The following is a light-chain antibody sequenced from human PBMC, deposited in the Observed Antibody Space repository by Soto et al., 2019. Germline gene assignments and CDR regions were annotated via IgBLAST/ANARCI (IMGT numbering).Light chain of an antibody. CDR3: SSYTGSNSYV. J-gene: IGLJ1*01. Sequence: QSALTQPPSASGSPGQSVTISCTGTSSDVGGYNYVSWYQQQSGKAPKLLIYEVSLRPSGVPDRFSGSKSGNTASLTVSGLQAEDEADYYCSSYTGSNSYVFGTGTKVTVL. CDR2: EVS. V-gene: IGLV2-8*01. CDR1: SSDVGGYNY.